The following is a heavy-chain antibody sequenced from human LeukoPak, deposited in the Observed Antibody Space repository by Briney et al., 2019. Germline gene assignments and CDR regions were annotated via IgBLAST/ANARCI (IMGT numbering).Heavy chain of an antibody. CDR2: IYYSGGA. J-gene: IGHJ4*02. D-gene: IGHD2-15*01. CDR3: ARGGHCSGGSCYHFDH. V-gene: IGHV4-61*01. CDR1: GGSVSSGSYY. Sequence: KPSETLSLTCTVSGGSVSSGSYYWSWIRQPPGKGLEWIGYIYYSGGANYNPSLKSRVTISVDTSKNQFSLKLSSVTAADTAVYYCARGGHCSGGSCYHFDHWGPGTLVTVSS.